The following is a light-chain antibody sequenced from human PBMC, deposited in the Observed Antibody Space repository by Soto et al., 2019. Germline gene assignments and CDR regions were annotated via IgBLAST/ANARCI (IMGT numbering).Light chain of an antibody. Sequence: NSSDVGGYNYVSWYQQHPGKAPKLMIYDVSNRPSGVSNRFSGSKSGNTASLTISGLQAEDEADYYCSSYTSSSTPLYAFVTGTKVTVL. V-gene: IGLV2-14*04. CDR1: SSDVGGYNY. CDR2: DVS. J-gene: IGLJ1*01. CDR3: SSYTSSSTPLYA.